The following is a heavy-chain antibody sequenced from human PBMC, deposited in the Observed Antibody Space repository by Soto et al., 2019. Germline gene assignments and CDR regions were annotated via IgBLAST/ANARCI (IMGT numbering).Heavy chain of an antibody. V-gene: IGHV1-18*04. CDR1: GYTFTTYD. CDR3: ARVGGYCTSTSCYRWFDP. CDR2: ISAYNGNT. D-gene: IGHD2-2*01. Sequence: QFQLVQSGAEVKKPGASVKVSCKASGYTFTTYDISWVRQAPGRGLEWMGWISAYNGNTNYAQKLQGRVTMTTDTSTSTAYMELRSLRSDDTAVYYCARVGGYCTSTSCYRWFDPWGQGTLVTVSS. J-gene: IGHJ5*02.